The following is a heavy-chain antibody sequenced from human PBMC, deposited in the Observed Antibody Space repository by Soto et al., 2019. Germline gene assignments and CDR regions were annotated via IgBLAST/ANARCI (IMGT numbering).Heavy chain of an antibody. J-gene: IGHJ5*02. V-gene: IGHV4-30-4*01. CDR3: ARVMAAMQNWLDP. CDR1: GGSISSIDYF. CDR2: IYHTGTT. Sequence: PSETLSLTCSVSGGSISSIDYFWSWIRQPPGKGLEWIGFIYHTGTTYYNPSLRSRVTISIDTSKNQFSMKLNSVTAADTAVYYCARVMAAMQNWLDPWGQGTLVTVSS. D-gene: IGHD2-2*01.